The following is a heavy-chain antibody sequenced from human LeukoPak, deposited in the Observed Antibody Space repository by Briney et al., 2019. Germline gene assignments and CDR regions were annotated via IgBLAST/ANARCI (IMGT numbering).Heavy chain of an antibody. CDR3: ARDGSSGYLHFDY. CDR2: INHSGST. D-gene: IGHD3-22*01. J-gene: IGHJ4*02. V-gene: IGHV4-34*01. CDR1: GGSFSGYY. Sequence: PSETLSLTCAVYGGSFSGYYWSWIRQPPGKGLEWIGEINHSGSTNYNPSLKSRVTISVDTSKNQFSLKLSSVTAADTAVYYCARDGSSGYLHFDYWGQGTLVTVSS.